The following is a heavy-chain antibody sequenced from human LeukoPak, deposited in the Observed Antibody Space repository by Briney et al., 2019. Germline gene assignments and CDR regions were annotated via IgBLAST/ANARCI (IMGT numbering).Heavy chain of an antibody. D-gene: IGHD6-13*01. CDR2: ISWNSGGT. V-gene: IGHV3-9*01. J-gene: IGHJ4*02. CDR3: AKAGVGAAAADFDY. Sequence: GGSLRLSCAASGFTFDDYAMHWVRQAPGKGLEWVSGISWNSGGTGYVDSVKGRFIISRDNSKNTLYLQMNSLRAEDTAVYYCAKAGVGAAAADFDYWGQGTLVTVSS. CDR1: GFTFDDYA.